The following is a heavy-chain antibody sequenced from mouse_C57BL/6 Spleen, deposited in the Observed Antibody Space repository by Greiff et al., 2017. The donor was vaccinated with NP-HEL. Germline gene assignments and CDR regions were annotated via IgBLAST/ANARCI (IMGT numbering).Heavy chain of an antibody. J-gene: IGHJ4*01. V-gene: IGHV1-15*01. Sequence: QVQLQQSGAELVRPGASVTLSCKASGYTFTDYEMHWVKQTPVHGLEWIGAIDPETGGNAYNQKFKGKAILTADKSSSTAYMELRSLTSEDSAVYYFTRSPDYGSSLRLSMDYWGEGTSVTVSS. CDR3: TRSPDYGSSLRLSMDY. CDR2: IDPETGGN. D-gene: IGHD1-1*01. CDR1: GYTFTDYE.